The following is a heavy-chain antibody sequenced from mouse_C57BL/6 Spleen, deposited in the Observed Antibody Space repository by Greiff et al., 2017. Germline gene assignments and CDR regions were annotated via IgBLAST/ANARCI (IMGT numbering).Heavy chain of an antibody. D-gene: IGHD4-1*01. CDR2: INPSSGYT. CDR1: GYTFTSYT. Sequence: QVQLQQPGAELARPGASVKMSCKASGYTFTSYTMHWVKQRPGQGLEWIGYINPSSGYTKYNQKFKDKATLTADKSSSTAYMQLSSLTSEDSAVYYCARQGTGPAWIAYWGQGTLVTVSA. V-gene: IGHV1-4*01. J-gene: IGHJ3*01. CDR3: ARQGTGPAWIAY.